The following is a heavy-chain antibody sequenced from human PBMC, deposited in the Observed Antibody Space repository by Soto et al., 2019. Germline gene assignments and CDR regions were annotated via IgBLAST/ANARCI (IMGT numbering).Heavy chain of an antibody. CDR1: GFTFSSYA. V-gene: IGHV3-33*08. CDR2: IRYDGSSK. CDR3: AREGELELALFDY. Sequence: GGSLRLSCAASGFTFSSYAMSWVRQAPGKGLEWVAAIRYDGSSKYYADSVKGRFTISRDNSKNTLYLQMNSLRAEDTAVYYCAREGELELALFDYWGQGTLVTVSS. J-gene: IGHJ4*02. D-gene: IGHD1-7*01.